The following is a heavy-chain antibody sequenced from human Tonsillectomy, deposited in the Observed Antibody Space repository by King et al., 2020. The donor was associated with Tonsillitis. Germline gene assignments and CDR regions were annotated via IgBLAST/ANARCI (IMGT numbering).Heavy chain of an antibody. J-gene: IGHJ3*02. V-gene: IGHV1-46*03. Sequence: QLVQSGAEVKQPGASGKVSCKASGYTFSTHQMHWVRQAPGQGLEWMGIINPSGGSTTNAQKFHGRGTMTRDTSTSTVYMELRNLRSEDTAVYYCARERTSVVPSSAFDIWGQGTMVTVSS. CDR1: GYTFSTHQ. CDR2: INPSGGST. CDR3: ARERTSVVPSSAFDI. D-gene: IGHD2-21*01.